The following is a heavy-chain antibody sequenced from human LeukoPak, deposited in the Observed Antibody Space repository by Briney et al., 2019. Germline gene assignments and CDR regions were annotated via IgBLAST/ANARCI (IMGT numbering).Heavy chain of an antibody. V-gene: IGHV3-23*01. Sequence: PGGSLRLSCAASGFTFSSYAMSWVRQAPGKGLEWVSAISGSGGSTYYADSVKGRFTISRDNSKSTLYLQMNSLRAEDTAVYYCAKDRGPYYGSGSYGGINYWGQGTLVTVSS. J-gene: IGHJ4*02. CDR2: ISGSGGST. CDR1: GFTFSSYA. D-gene: IGHD3-10*01. CDR3: AKDRGPYYGSGSYGGINY.